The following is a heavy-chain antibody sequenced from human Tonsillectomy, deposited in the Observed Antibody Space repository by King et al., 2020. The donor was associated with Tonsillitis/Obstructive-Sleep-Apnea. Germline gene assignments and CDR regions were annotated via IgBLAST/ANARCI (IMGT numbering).Heavy chain of an antibody. D-gene: IGHD2-2*01. CDR1: GGSFSGYY. CDR2: INHSGST. J-gene: IGHJ6*03. Sequence: QLQQWGAGLLKPSETLSLTCAVYGGSFSGYYWSWIRQPPGKGLEWIGEINHSGSTNYNPSLKSRVTISVDTSKNQFSLKLSSVTAADTAVYYCARLGGVVLAALRGSYYYYYMDVWGKGTTVTVSS. V-gene: IGHV4-34*01. CDR3: ARLGGVVLAALRGSYYYYYMDV.